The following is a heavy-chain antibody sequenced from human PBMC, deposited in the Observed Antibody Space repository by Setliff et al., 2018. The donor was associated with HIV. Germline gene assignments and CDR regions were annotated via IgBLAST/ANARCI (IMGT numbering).Heavy chain of an antibody. J-gene: IGHJ4*02. CDR3: ARGHTWNYYGGDYFDY. Sequence: TSETLSLTCTVSGGAVTDYFWNWIRQPPGKGLEWIGYIYSSGNTNYNPSLEIRVSISLDTSKNQFSLRLSSVTATDTAVYYCARGHTWNYYGGDYFDYWGQGSLVTVSS. D-gene: IGHD1-7*01. V-gene: IGHV4-59*02. CDR2: IYSSGNT. CDR1: GGAVTDYF.